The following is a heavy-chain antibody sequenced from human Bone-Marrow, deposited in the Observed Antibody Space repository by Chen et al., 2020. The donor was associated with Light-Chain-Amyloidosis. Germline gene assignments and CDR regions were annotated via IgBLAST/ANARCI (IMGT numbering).Heavy chain of an antibody. Sequence: EVQLVESGGGLVKPGGSLRLPCAASGFTFSSHAMPWVRQAPGKGLEWLSSISSNSYKYYADSVKGRFTISRDNAMNSVYLQMNSLRAEDTAIYYCARPTSVWLQLTTGGDFWGQGTLVTVSS. CDR2: ISSNSYK. V-gene: IGHV3-21*02. D-gene: IGHD6-19*01. CDR3: ARPTSVWLQLTTGGDF. J-gene: IGHJ4*02. CDR1: GFTFSSHA.